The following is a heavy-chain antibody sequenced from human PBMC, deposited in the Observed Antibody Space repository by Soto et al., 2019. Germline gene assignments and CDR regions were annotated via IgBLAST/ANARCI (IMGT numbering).Heavy chain of an antibody. CDR3: ARDLLWFGELLSRTFDY. CDR2: ISSSSSYI. Sequence: EVQLVESGGGLVKPGGSLRLSCAASGFTFSSYSMNWVRQAPGKGLEWVSSISSSSSYIYYADSVKGRFTISRDNAKNSLYLQMNSLRAEDTAVYYCARDLLWFGELLSRTFDYWGQGTLVTVSS. J-gene: IGHJ4*02. V-gene: IGHV3-21*01. CDR1: GFTFSSYS. D-gene: IGHD3-10*01.